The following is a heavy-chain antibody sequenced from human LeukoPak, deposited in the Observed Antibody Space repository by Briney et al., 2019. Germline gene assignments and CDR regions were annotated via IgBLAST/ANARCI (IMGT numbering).Heavy chain of an antibody. V-gene: IGHV3-21*01. D-gene: IGHD3-3*01. CDR3: ASTTIFGVTHWG. CDR1: GFTFSSYS. CDR2: ISSSSSHI. J-gene: IGHJ4*02. Sequence: GGSLRLSCAASGFTFSSYSMNWVRQAPGKGLEWVSLISSSSSHIYYADSVKGRFTISRDNAKNSLYLQMNSLRAEDTAVYYCASTTIFGVTHWGWGQGTLVTVSS.